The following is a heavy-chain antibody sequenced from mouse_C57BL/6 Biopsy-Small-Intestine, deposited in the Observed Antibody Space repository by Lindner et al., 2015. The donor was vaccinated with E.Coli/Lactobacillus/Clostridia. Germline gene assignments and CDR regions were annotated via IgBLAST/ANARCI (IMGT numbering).Heavy chain of an antibody. CDR1: DFNIKDCY. J-gene: IGHJ4*01. Sequence: VQLQESGAALVKPGASVKLSCTASDFNIKDCYMHWVKQRTEQGLEWIGKIDPEDGETKYAPKFLGKAAMTTDTSSNTAYLQLSSLTSEDTAVYYCVRSTGYYNMDYWGQGTSVTVSS. D-gene: IGHD4-1*02. V-gene: IGHV14-2*01. CDR3: VRSTGYYNMDY. CDR2: IDPEDGET.